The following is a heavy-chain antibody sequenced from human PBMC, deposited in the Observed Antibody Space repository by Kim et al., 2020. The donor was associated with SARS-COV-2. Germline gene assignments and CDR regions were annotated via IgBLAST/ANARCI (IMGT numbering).Heavy chain of an antibody. V-gene: IGHV3-11*06. CDR3: ARKSYGDSKAFYYYYGMDV. J-gene: IGHJ6*02. D-gene: IGHD4-17*01. Sequence: GRFTSSRDNAKNSLYLQMNSLRAEDTAVYYCARKSYGDSKAFYYYYGMDVWGQGTTVTVSS.